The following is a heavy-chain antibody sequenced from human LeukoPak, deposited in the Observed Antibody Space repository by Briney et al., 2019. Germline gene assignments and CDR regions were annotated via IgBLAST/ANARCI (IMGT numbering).Heavy chain of an antibody. CDR1: GYTFTKYD. CDR3: VQFELDY. J-gene: IGHJ4*02. V-gene: IGHV1-2*02. CDR2: INPNTGGT. D-gene: IGHD1-7*01. Sequence: ASVKVSCKASGYTFTKYDIHWVRQAPGQGLEWMGWINPNTGGTNYAQKFQGRVTMTRDTSISTAYMDLSRLRSDDTAVYYCVQFELDYWGQGTLVTVSS.